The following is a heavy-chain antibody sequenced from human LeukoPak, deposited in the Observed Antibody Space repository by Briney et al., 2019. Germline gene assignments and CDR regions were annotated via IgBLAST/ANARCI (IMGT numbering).Heavy chain of an antibody. Sequence: GGSLRLSCAASGFTFSSYSMNWVRQAPGKGLEWVSSISSSSSYIYYADSVKGRFTISRDNAKNSLYLQMNSLRAEDTAVYYCARDGANHKSGSSWAYLYYFDYWGQGTLVTVSS. CDR2: ISSSSSYI. V-gene: IGHV3-21*01. CDR3: ARDGANHKSGSSWAYLYYFDY. CDR1: GFTFSSYS. D-gene: IGHD2-2*01. J-gene: IGHJ4*02.